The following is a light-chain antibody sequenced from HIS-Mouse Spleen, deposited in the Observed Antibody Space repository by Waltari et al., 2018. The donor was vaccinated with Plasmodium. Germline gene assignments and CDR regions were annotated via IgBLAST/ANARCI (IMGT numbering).Light chain of an antibody. Sequence: QSALTQPRSVSGAPGQSVTISCTGTSSDVGGYTYVAWYQQHPGKAPKLIIYDVSKRPSGVPDRFSGSKPGNPASLPISVLQAGDEAAYYCCSYAGIYTFVFGTGTKVTVL. CDR3: CSYAGIYTFV. CDR1: SSDVGGYTY. CDR2: DVS. J-gene: IGLJ1*01. V-gene: IGLV2-11*01.